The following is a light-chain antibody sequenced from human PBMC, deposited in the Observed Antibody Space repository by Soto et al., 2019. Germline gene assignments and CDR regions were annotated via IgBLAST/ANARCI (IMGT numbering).Light chain of an antibody. CDR1: QSVSSSY. Sequence: ICLTPSPGTLSLSPGERSTLSCRASQSVSSSYLAWYQQKPGQAPRLLIFGASSRATGIPDRFSGSGSGTDFTLTISRLEPEDFAVYYCQQYGSSPWTFGQGTKVDIK. V-gene: IGKV3-20*01. CDR3: QQYGSSPWT. J-gene: IGKJ1*01. CDR2: GAS.